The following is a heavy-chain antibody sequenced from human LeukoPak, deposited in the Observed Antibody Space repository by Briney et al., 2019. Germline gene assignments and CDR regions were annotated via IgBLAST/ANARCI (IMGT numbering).Heavy chain of an antibody. J-gene: IGHJ4*02. CDR1: GGSISSYY. CDR2: IYYSGST. V-gene: IGHV4-59*12. CDR3: ARAGTRKKRWRYDY. Sequence: PSETLSLTCTVSGGSISSYYWSWIRQPPGKGLEWIGYIYYSGSTYYNPSLKSRVTISVDTSKNQFSLKLSSVTAADTAVYYCARAGTRKKRWRYDYWGQGTLVTVSS. D-gene: IGHD5-24*01.